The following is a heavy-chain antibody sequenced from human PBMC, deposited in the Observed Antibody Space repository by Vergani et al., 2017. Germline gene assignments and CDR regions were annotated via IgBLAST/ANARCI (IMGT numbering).Heavy chain of an antibody. D-gene: IGHD6-13*01. V-gene: IGHV4-34*01. CDR2: INHSGST. CDR1: GGSFSGYY. Sequence: QVQLQQWGAGLLKPSETLSLTCAVYGGSFSGYYWSWIRQPPGKGLEWIGEINHSGSTNYNPSLKSRVTISVDTSKNQFSLKLSSVTAADTAVYYCARDNIRSAGHVDYWGQGTLVTVSS. CDR3: ARDNIRSAGHVDY. J-gene: IGHJ4*02.